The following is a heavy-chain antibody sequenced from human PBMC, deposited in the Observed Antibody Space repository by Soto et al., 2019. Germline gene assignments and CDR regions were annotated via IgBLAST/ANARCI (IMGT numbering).Heavy chain of an antibody. V-gene: IGHV3-23*01. Sequence: EVHLLESGGALVQPGGSLTLSCAASGFSFSDYAMSWVRQAPGKGLEWVSSISRTGDSAYYADSVKGRFAISRDRSKNRLSLQMNSLIFEDTAVYYCAKGPDGSGYYHNWFDSWGQGTLITVSS. CDR3: AKGPDGSGYYHNWFDS. CDR2: ISRTGDSA. D-gene: IGHD3-22*01. CDR1: GFSFSDYA. J-gene: IGHJ5*01.